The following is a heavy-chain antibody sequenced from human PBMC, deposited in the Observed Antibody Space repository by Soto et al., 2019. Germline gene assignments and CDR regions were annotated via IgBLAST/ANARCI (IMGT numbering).Heavy chain of an antibody. Sequence: QVQLVQSGAEVKKPGSSVKVSCKASGGTFSSYAISWVRQAPGQGLEWMGGIIPIFGTANYAQKFQGRVTITADESTSTAYMGLSSLRSEDTAVYYCARDVYIGVGIAAAGTNSFDYWGQGTLVTVSS. CDR1: GGTFSSYA. CDR2: IIPIFGTA. CDR3: ARDVYIGVGIAAAGTNSFDY. D-gene: IGHD6-13*01. J-gene: IGHJ4*02. V-gene: IGHV1-69*01.